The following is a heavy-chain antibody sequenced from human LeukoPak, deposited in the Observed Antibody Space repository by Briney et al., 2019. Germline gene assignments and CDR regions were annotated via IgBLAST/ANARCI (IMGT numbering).Heavy chain of an antibody. CDR2: INHSGST. CDR3: ARADTAMVPFDY. Sequence: PSETLSLTCAVYGGSFSGYYWSWIRQPPGKGLEWIGEINHSGSTSHNPSLKSRVTISVDTSKNQFSLKLSSVTAADTAVYYCARADTAMVPFDYWGQGTLVTVSS. D-gene: IGHD5-18*01. V-gene: IGHV4-34*01. CDR1: GGSFSGYY. J-gene: IGHJ4*02.